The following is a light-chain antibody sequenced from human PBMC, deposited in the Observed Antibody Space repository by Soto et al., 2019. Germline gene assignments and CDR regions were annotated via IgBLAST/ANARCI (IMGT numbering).Light chain of an antibody. V-gene: IGKV1-5*01. CDR3: LQYSSHSWT. CDR1: RSISDW. Sequence: DIQMTQSPSTLSPPVGDTVTITCRASRSISDWLAWYQQKPGKAPKLLIFDASSLKSGVPSRFSGSGSGTEFTLTISRLQPDDVATYYCLQYSSHSWTFGQGTKVDIK. CDR2: DAS. J-gene: IGKJ1*01.